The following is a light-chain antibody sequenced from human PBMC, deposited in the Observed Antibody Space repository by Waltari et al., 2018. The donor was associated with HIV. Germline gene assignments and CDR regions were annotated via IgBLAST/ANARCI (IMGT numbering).Light chain of an antibody. Sequence: QSALTQPASVSGSPGQSITISCTGTSSDVGALNFLSWYQQHPGKAPKLMIYDVSHRSSGIPDRFSGSKSDNTASLTISGLQAEDEADYYCTSYASITSWVFGGGTKVTVL. J-gene: IGLJ3*02. CDR1: SSDVGALNF. V-gene: IGLV2-14*03. CDR3: TSYASITSWV. CDR2: DVS.